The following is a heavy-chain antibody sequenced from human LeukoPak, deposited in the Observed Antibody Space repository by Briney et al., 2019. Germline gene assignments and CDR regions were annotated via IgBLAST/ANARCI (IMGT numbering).Heavy chain of an antibody. CDR2: IYYSGST. D-gene: IGHD2-21*02. CDR3: ARTPIVVVTAIEGYYYGMDV. Sequence: SSQTLSLTCTVSGGSISSGGYYWSWIRQHPGKGLEWIGYIYYSGSTYYNPSLKSRVTISVDTSKNQFSLKLSSVTAADTAVYYCARTPIVVVTAIEGYYYGMDVWGQGTTVTVSS. CDR1: GGSISSGGYY. V-gene: IGHV4-31*03. J-gene: IGHJ6*02.